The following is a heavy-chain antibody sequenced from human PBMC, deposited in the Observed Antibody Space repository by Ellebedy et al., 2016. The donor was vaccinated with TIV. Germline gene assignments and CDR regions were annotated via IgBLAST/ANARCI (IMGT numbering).Heavy chain of an antibody. CDR2: INSDGSDT. Sequence: GESLKISCAASGFTFSSYWLHWVRQAPGKGLVWVSSINSDGSDTIYADSVKGRFTISRDNAKNTLYLQMNSLRAEDTAVYYCARGAGDRYGYFDYWGQGTLVTVSS. J-gene: IGHJ4*02. CDR1: GFTFSSYW. D-gene: IGHD5-18*01. CDR3: ARGAGDRYGYFDY. V-gene: IGHV3-74*01.